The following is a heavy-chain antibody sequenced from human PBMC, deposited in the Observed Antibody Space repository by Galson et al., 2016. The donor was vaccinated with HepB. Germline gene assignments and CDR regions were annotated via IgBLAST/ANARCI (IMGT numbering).Heavy chain of an antibody. Sequence: CAISGDSVSSHSAAWNWIRQSPSRGLEWLGRTYYRSKWYYDYAVPVKSRITINPDTSENQFSLHLNSVTPEDTAVYYCARDLGGAYGTGRSHDYWGQGTLVTVS. D-gene: IGHD1-1*01. V-gene: IGHV6-1*01. CDR3: ARDLGGAYGTGRSHDY. J-gene: IGHJ4*02. CDR2: TYYRSKWYY. CDR1: GDSVSSHSAA.